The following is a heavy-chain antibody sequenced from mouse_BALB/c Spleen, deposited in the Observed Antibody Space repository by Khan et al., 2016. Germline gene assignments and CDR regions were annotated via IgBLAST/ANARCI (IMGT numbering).Heavy chain of an antibody. CDR2: IDPANGNT. J-gene: IGHJ1*01. D-gene: IGHD4-1*01. Sequence: VQLQQSGAELVKPGASVKLSCTASGFNIKDTYMHWVKQRPEQGLEWIGRIDPANGNTKYDPKFQGKATITADTSSNTAYLQLSSLTSEDTAVYYCANWDWYFYVWGAGTTVTVSS. V-gene: IGHV14-3*02. CDR1: GFNIKDTY. CDR3: ANWDWYFYV.